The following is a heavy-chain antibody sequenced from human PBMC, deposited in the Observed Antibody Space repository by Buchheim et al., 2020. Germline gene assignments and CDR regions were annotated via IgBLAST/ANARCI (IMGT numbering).Heavy chain of an antibody. CDR1: GFTFSSYA. CDR2: ISYDGSNK. CDR3: ARDLGPSGYFDWFDP. J-gene: IGHJ5*02. D-gene: IGHD3-22*01. Sequence: QVQPVESGGGVVQPGRSLRLSCAASGFTFSSYAMHWVRQAPGKGLEWVAVISYDGSNKYYADSVKGRFTISRDNSKNTLYLQMNSLRAEDTAVYYCARDLGPSGYFDWFDPWGQGTL. V-gene: IGHV3-30*04.